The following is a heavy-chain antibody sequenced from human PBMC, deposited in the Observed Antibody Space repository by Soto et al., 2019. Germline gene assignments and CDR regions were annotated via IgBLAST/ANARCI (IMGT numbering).Heavy chain of an antibody. V-gene: IGHV1-8*02. D-gene: IGHD3-16*01. CDR2: MTPNSGNT. J-gene: IGHJ5*02. Sequence: QVQLMQSGAEVRKPGASVKVSCRASGYTFTDYDINWVRQATGQGLEWLGWMTPNSGNTGNALKFQGRVTLTSDISRSTAYMELSSLTSEDTAVYYCARNLYNTGDFDHWGQGTLVTVSS. CDR1: GYTFTDYD. CDR3: ARNLYNTGDFDH.